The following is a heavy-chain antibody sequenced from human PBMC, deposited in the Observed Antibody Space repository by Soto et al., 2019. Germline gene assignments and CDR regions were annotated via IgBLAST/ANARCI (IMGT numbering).Heavy chain of an antibody. CDR1: GGSISSGGYY. V-gene: IGHV4-31*03. CDR3: ARWKNEGSYGGNSHGMDV. J-gene: IGHJ6*02. Sequence: SETLSLTCTVSGGSISSGGYYWSWIRQHPGKGLEWIGYIYYSGSTYYNPSLKSRVTISVDTSKNQFSLKLSSVTAADTAVYYCARWKNEGSYGGNSHGMDVWRQRTTVTVSS. D-gene: IGHD4-17*01. CDR2: IYYSGST.